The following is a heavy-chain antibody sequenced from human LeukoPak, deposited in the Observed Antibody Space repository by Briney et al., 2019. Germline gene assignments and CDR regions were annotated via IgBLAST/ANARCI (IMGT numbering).Heavy chain of an antibody. V-gene: IGHV3-21*01. CDR2: IRSSSDYI. CDR1: GFNFSSYS. J-gene: IGHJ5*02. D-gene: IGHD5-12*01. Sequence: GGSLRLSCEASGFNFSSYSMNCVGQPPGNRLEWVSSIRSSSDYIYYADSLRGRITISRDNAKNSLYLQMNSLRAEDTAVYYCARSQSGYDPLNHWFDPWGQGTLVTLSS. CDR3: ARSQSGYDPLNHWFDP.